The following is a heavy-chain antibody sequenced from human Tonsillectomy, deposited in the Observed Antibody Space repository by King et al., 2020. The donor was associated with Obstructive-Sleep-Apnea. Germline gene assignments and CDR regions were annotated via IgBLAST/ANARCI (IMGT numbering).Heavy chain of an antibody. Sequence: VQLVEAVGVLVKPGGSLRLSCAVSCLTFSEAWMSWVRQPSGKGLEWVGRISSKGGGGATDYAAPVKGRFTITRDDSKNMVYLQMNSLKTEDTAVYFCAHVVVIPAAIKFWGRGTLVTVSS. CDR2: ISSKGGGGAT. D-gene: IGHD2-2*02. CDR1: CLTFSEAW. CDR3: AHVVVIPAAIKF. J-gene: IGHJ4*02. V-gene: IGHV3-15*01.